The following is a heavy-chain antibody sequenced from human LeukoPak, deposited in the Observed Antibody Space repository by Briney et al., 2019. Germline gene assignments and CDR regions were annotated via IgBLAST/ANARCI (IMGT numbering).Heavy chain of an antibody. Sequence: ASVKVSCNASGGTFSSYAISWVRQAPGQGLEWMGGIIPIFGTANYAQKFQGRVTITTDESTSTAYMELSSLRSEDTAVYYCARVVPDHWFDPWGQGTLVTVSS. D-gene: IGHD1-14*01. V-gene: IGHV1-69*05. CDR2: IIPIFGTA. CDR1: GGTFSSYA. CDR3: ARVVPDHWFDP. J-gene: IGHJ5*02.